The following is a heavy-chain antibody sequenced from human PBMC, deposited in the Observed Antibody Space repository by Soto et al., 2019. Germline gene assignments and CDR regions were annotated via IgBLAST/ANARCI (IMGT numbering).Heavy chain of an antibody. D-gene: IGHD5-18*01. CDR1: GFTFGRYG. J-gene: IGHJ2*01. V-gene: IGHV3-33*01. CDR3: ARDPLWGTAMVLWYFDL. CDR2: IWYDGSNK. Sequence: GGSLRLSCAASGFTFGRYGMHWVGQAPGKGLEWVAVIWYDGSNKYYADSVKGRFTISRDNSKNTLYLQMNSLRAEDTAVYYCARDPLWGTAMVLWYFDLWGRGTLVTVAS.